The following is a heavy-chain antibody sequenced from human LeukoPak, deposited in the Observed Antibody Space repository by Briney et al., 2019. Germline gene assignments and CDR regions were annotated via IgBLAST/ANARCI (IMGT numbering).Heavy chain of an antibody. Sequence: SETLSLTCTVSGGSISSSSYYWGWIRQPPGKGLEWIGSIYYSGSTYYNPSLKSRVTISVDTSKNQFSLKLSSVTAADTAVYYCARDAATTVTPWVDYWGQGTLVTVSS. D-gene: IGHD4-17*01. V-gene: IGHV4-39*07. J-gene: IGHJ4*02. CDR2: IYYSGST. CDR3: ARDAATTVTPWVDY. CDR1: GGSISSSSYY.